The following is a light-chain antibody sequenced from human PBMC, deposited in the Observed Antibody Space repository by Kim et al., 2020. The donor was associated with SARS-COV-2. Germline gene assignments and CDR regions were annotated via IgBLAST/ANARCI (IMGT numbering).Light chain of an antibody. V-gene: IGKV3-11*01. CDR1: QSVSSY. CDR2: DAS. Sequence: WSPGQGATLSCRASQSVSSYLAWYQQKPGQAPRLLIYDASNRATGIPARFSGSGSGTDFTLTISSLEPEDFAVYYCQHRSNWPLTFGGGTKVDIK. CDR3: QHRSNWPLT. J-gene: IGKJ4*01.